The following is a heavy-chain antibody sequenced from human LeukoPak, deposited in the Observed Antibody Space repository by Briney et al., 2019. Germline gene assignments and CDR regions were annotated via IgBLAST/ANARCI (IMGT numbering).Heavy chain of an antibody. J-gene: IGHJ6*02. Sequence: GRSLRLSCAAPGFTFSSYGMNWVRQAPGKGLEWVAAISYDGSNDFYADSVKGRFTISRDNSKYTLYLQMNSLRAEDTALYYCAKGQGLYAPLRNYGMDVWGQGTTVTLSS. V-gene: IGHV3-30*18. D-gene: IGHD2-2*01. CDR3: AKGQGLYAPLRNYGMDV. CDR1: GFTFSSYG. CDR2: ISYDGSND.